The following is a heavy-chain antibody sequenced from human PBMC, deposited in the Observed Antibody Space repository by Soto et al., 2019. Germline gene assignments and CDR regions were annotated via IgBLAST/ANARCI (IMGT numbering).Heavy chain of an antibody. J-gene: IGHJ6*03. CDR1: GYSFTSYG. CDR3: ARASTEMDYYYYYCMDV. D-gene: IGHD4-4*01. V-gene: IGHV1-18*01. CDR2: ISAYNGNT. Sequence: ASVKLSCKASGYSFTSYGISWVRQAPKQGLEWMGWISAYNGNTNYAQKLQGRVTMTTDTSTSTAYMELRSLRSDDTAVYYCARASTEMDYYYYYCMDVWGKGTTVTVSS.